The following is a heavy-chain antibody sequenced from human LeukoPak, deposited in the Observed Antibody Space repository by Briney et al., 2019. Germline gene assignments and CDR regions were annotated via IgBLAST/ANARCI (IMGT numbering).Heavy chain of an antibody. CDR1: GFTFSNYW. V-gene: IGHV3-7*01. Sequence: PGGSLRLSCAASGFTFSNYWMSWVRQAPGKGLEWVADIKQDGSAKYYMDSVKGRSTISRDSAKNSLYLQMNSLRAEDTAVYYCARIGSRDGYTVDFWGQGTLVTVSS. CDR3: ARIGSRDGYTVDF. CDR2: IKQDGSAK. J-gene: IGHJ4*02. D-gene: IGHD5-24*01.